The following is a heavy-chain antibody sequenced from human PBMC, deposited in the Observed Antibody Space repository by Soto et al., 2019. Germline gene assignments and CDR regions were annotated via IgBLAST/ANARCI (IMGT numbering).Heavy chain of an antibody. Sequence: SVKVSRKASGYTFTSYAIMCVRQAPGQGLEWMGGIIPIFGTANYAQKFQGRVTITADESTSTAYMELSSLRSEDTAVYYCASGPHIYLTTFDYWGQGTLVTVSS. CDR1: GYTFTSYA. CDR2: IIPIFGTA. V-gene: IGHV1-69*13. CDR3: ASGPHIYLTTFDY. J-gene: IGHJ4*02. D-gene: IGHD1-1*01.